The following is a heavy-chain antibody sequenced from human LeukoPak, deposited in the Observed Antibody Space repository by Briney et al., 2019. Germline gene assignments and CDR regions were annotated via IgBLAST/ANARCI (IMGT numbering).Heavy chain of an antibody. CDR3: ARGGAIPSFDY. Sequence: PGGSLRLSCAASGFTFSSYEMNWVRQAPGKGLEWVSYISSSGSTIYYADSVKGRFTISRDNAKNSLYLQMNSLRAEDTAVYYCARGGAIPSFDYWGRGTLVTVSS. CDR2: ISSSGSTI. J-gene: IGHJ4*02. CDR1: GFTFSSYE. D-gene: IGHD2-21*01. V-gene: IGHV3-48*03.